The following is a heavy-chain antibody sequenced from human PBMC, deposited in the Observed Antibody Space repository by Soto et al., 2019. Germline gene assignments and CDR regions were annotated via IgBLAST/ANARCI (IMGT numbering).Heavy chain of an antibody. Sequence: EVQLVDSGGGLVKPGGSLRLYCEASGFSVSKAWMNWVRQAPGKGLEWVGRIKTRDEGETTNYAAPVKGRFTISRDDSKNTLYLQMNSLKTDDTAVYYCTTGSVEGFWGQGTTVTVSS. D-gene: IGHD2-15*01. CDR2: IKTRDEGETT. V-gene: IGHV3-15*07. CDR3: TTGSVEGF. J-gene: IGHJ6*02. CDR1: GFSVSKAW.